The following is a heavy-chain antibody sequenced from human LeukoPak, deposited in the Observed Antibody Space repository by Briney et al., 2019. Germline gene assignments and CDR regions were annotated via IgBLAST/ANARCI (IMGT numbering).Heavy chain of an antibody. CDR3: ARMSVFWYFDL. J-gene: IGHJ2*01. CDR1: GGSISSSSYY. Sequence: PSETLSLTCTVSGGSISSSSYYWGWIRQPPGKGLEWSGSIYYSGNTYYNPSLKSRVTISVDTSKNQFSLNLSSVTAADTAVYYRARMSVFWYFDLWGRGTLVTVSS. CDR2: IYYSGNT. V-gene: IGHV4-39*01.